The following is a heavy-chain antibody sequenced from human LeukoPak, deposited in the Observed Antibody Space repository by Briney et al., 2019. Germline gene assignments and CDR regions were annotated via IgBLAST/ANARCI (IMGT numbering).Heavy chain of an antibody. Sequence: GGSLRLSCAASGFTFSSYWMHWVRQAPGKGLVWVSYISSSSSYTNYADSVKGRFTISRDNAKNSLYLQMNSLRAEDTAVYYCARAVQYGEGLLVWGQGTLVTVSS. CDR3: ARAVQYGEGLLV. D-gene: IGHD3-10*01. CDR1: GFTFSSYW. J-gene: IGHJ4*02. CDR2: ISSSSSYT. V-gene: IGHV3-21*05.